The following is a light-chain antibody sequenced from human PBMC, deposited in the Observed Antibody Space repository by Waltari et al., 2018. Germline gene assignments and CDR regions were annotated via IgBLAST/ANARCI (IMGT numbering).Light chain of an antibody. CDR3: QSYDSSLSGV. J-gene: IGLJ2*01. CDR2: GDD. CDR1: SSNIGAGDE. V-gene: IGLV1-40*01. Sequence: QSVLTQPPSVSGTPGQTVTISCTGSSSNIGAGDEGHWYQQLPGTAPKLLVYGDDNRPSGVPDRFSGSKSGSSASLAITGLQAEDEADYYCQSYDSSLSGVFGGGTKLTVL.